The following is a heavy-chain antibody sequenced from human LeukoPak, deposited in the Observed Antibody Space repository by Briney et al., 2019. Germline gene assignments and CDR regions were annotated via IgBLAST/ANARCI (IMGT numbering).Heavy chain of an antibody. D-gene: IGHD2-2*02. J-gene: IGHJ4*02. V-gene: IGHV4-39*07. CDR3: ARTPSPDLIPYFDY. CDR2: IYYSGST. Sequence: SETLSLTCTVSGGSISSSSYYWGWIRQPPGKGLEWIGSIYYSGSTYYNPSLKSRVTISVDTSKNQFSLKLSSVTAADTAVYYCARTPSPDLIPYFDYWGQGTLVTVSS. CDR1: GGSISSSSYY.